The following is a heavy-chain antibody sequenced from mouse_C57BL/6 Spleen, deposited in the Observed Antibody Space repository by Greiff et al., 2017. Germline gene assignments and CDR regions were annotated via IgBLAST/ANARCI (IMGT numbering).Heavy chain of an antibody. J-gene: IGHJ4*01. V-gene: IGHV5-12*01. CDR1: GFTFSDYY. CDR2: ICNGGGST. CDR3: ARWVYGCEYSIDY. D-gene: IGHD1-1*01. Sequence: EVKLVESGGGLVQPGGSLKLSCAASGFTFSDYYMSWVRQTPVQRLEWVAYICNGGGSTYYTDNVKGRFTITRDNATNTPYMQMSRLKSEDTAVYYCARWVYGCEYSIDYWGQGTSVTVSS.